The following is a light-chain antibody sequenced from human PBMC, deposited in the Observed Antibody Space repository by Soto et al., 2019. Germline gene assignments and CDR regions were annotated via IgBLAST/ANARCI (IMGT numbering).Light chain of an antibody. CDR1: SSNIGKTF. CDR3: AAWDTSLHALK. V-gene: IGLV1-51*01. CDR2: DNY. J-gene: IGLJ2*01. Sequence: QSVLPQPPAVSAAPGQKVTISCSGTSSNIGKTFVSWYQHLPGTAPKLLIYDNYKRPSGIPDRFSGSKSGTSATLGITGLQTGDEADYYCAAWDTSLHALKLGGGTKLTVL.